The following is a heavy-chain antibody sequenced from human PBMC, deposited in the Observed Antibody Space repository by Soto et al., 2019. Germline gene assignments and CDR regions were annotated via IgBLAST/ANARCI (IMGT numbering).Heavy chain of an antibody. CDR3: ATTSIQLWSGFDY. CDR2: IIPIFGTA. J-gene: IGHJ4*02. CDR1: GGTFSSYA. V-gene: IGHV1-69*13. D-gene: IGHD5-18*01. Sequence: GASVKVSCKASGGTFSSYAISWVRQAPGQGLEWMGGIIPIFGTANYAQKFQGRVTITADESTSTAYMELSSLRSEDTAVHYCATTSIQLWSGFDYWGQGTLATVSS.